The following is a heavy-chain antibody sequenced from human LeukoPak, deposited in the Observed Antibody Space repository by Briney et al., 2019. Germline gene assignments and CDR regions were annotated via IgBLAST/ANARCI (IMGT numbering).Heavy chain of an antibody. CDR1: GYTFTSYW. CDR3: VRHYASGQDY. J-gene: IGHJ4*02. D-gene: IGHD3-10*01. CDR2: IDPRDSFT. Sequence: GESLRISCKASGYTFTSYWISWVRHTPGKGLEWMARIDPRDSFTRYGPSFQGHVTISSDKSINTAYLHWSSLKAPDTATYYCVRHYASGQDYWGQGTLVTVSS. V-gene: IGHV5-10-1*01.